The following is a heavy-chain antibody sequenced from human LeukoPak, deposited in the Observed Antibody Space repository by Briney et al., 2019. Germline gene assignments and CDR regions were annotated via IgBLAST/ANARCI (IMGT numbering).Heavy chain of an antibody. V-gene: IGHV4-34*01. Sequence: PSETLSLTCSVHGSSFTGYYWSWIRQPPGKGLEWIGERNHRGSSYFNPSFESRVTISLDMSRKQFSLNLTSVTAADTAFYYCARGSGSYLGAADYWGQGSLVTVSS. CDR3: ARGSGSYLGAADY. CDR1: GSSFTGYY. CDR2: RNHRGSS. J-gene: IGHJ4*02. D-gene: IGHD3-10*01.